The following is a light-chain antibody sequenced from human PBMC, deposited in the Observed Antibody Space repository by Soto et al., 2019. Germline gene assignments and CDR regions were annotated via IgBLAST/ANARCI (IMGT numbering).Light chain of an antibody. Sequence: QSVLTQSPSASASLGASVKLTCTLSSGHSSYAIAWHQQQPEKGPRYLMKLNSDGSHSKGDGIPDRFSGSSSGAERYLTISSLQAEEEDDYYCKSGGAGVVFGGGTKLTVL. V-gene: IGLV4-69*02. CDR3: KSGGAGVV. CDR2: LNSDGSH. CDR1: SGHSSYA. J-gene: IGLJ2*01.